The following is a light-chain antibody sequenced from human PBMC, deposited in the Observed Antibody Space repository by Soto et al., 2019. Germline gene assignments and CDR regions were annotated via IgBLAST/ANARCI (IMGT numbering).Light chain of an antibody. CDR3: CSYAGSGTDNYV. J-gene: IGLJ1*01. V-gene: IGLV2-23*01. CDR1: SXDIGTYNL. CDR2: EGI. Sequence: SALTQPASVSGSPGQSITISCTGTSXDIGTYNLVSWYQHYPGKAPKLMIYEGIKRPSGVSNRFSGSKSGNTAFLTISGLQAEDEADYYCCSYAGSGTDNYVFGSGTKVTVL.